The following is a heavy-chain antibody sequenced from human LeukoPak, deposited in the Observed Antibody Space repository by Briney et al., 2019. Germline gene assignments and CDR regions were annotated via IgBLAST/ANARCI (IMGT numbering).Heavy chain of an antibody. CDR3: ARRSHFDRPDF. CDR1: GYSFTNYW. Sequence: GEPLKISCKGSGYSFTNYWIGWVRQMPGKGLEWMGIIYPGDSDTRYSPVFQGQVTISADKSISTAYLQWSSLNASDSAMYYCARRSHFDRPDFWGQGTLVTVSS. D-gene: IGHD3-22*01. CDR2: IYPGDSDT. J-gene: IGHJ4*02. V-gene: IGHV5-51*01.